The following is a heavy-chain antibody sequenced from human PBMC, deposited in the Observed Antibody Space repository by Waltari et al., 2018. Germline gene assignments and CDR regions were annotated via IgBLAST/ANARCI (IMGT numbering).Heavy chain of an antibody. V-gene: IGHV1-69*13. CDR2: IIPIFGTA. J-gene: IGHJ4*02. Sequence: QVQLVQSGAEVKKPGASVKVSCKASGYTFTSYGISWVRQAPGQGLEWMGGIIPIFGTANYAQKFQGRVTITADESTSTAYMELSSLRSEDTAVYYCASSGWYGIYFDYWGQGTLVTVSS. CDR3: ASSGWYGIYFDY. CDR1: GYTFTSYG. D-gene: IGHD6-19*01.